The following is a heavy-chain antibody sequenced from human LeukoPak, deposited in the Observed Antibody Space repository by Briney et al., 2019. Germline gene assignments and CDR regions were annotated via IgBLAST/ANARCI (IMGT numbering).Heavy chain of an antibody. J-gene: IGHJ4*02. CDR3: ARDSDGDFFSPFDY. V-gene: IGHV3-30*04. CDR2: ISYDGSNK. Sequence: GGSLRLSCAASGFTFSSYAMHWVRQAPGKGLEWVAVISYDGSNKYYADSVKGRFTISRDNSKNTLYLQMNSLRAEDTAVYYCARDSDGDFFSPFDYWGQGTLVTVSS. CDR1: GFTFSSYA. D-gene: IGHD4-17*01.